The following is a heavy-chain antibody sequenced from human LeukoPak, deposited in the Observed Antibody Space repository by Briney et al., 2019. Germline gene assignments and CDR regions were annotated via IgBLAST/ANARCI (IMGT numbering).Heavy chain of an antibody. Sequence: GGSLRLSCAASGFTFTSYTMHWVRQAPGKGLEWVTLISYDGSNKYYADSVKGRFTISRDNSKNTLYLQLNTLRAEDTAVYYCARYIPSCGGNCDDGFDIWGQGTMVTVSS. CDR1: GFTFTSYT. V-gene: IGHV3-30*14. J-gene: IGHJ3*02. CDR2: ISYDGSNK. CDR3: ARYIPSCGGNCDDGFDI. D-gene: IGHD2-21*01.